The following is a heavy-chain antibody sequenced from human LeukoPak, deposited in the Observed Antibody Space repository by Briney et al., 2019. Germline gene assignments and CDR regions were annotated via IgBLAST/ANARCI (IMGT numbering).Heavy chain of an antibody. CDR3: ARSPTPRYSYATNWFDP. V-gene: IGHV1-8*01. J-gene: IGHJ5*02. Sequence: GASVKVSCKASGYTFTSYDINWVRQATGQGLEWMGWMNPNSGNTGYAQKFQGRVTMTRNTSISTAYMELSSLRSEDTAVYYCARSPTPRYSYATNWFDPWGQGTLVTVSS. D-gene: IGHD5-18*01. CDR2: MNPNSGNT. CDR1: GYTFTSYD.